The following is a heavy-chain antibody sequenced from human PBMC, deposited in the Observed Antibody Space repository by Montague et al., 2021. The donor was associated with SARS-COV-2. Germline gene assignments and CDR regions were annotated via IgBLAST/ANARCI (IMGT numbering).Heavy chain of an antibody. CDR3: VKDSVHY. J-gene: IGHJ4*02. Sequence: SRRLSLSVSGFTFSVYTMSWVRQAPGKGLEWVAGIDPSGGRTYYSESVKGRFTIFRDNSKNTLYLQINSLRSEDAAIYYCVKDSVHYWGQGTLVTVSS. V-gene: IGHV3-23*05. CDR2: IDPSGGRT. D-gene: IGHD3-10*01. CDR1: GFTFSVYT.